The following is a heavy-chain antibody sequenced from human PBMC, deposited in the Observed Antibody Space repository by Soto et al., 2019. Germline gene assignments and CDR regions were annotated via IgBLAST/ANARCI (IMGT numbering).Heavy chain of an antibody. CDR1: GYTFTSYG. V-gene: IGHV1-18*01. Sequence: ASVKVSCKASGYTFTSYGISWVRQAPGQGLEWMGWISAYNGNTNYAQKLQGRVTMTTDTSTSTAYMELSSLRSEDTAVYHCASGGRGRGYSHYDYWGQGTLVTVSS. CDR3: ASGGRGRGYSHYDY. CDR2: ISAYNGNT. J-gene: IGHJ4*02. D-gene: IGHD5-12*01.